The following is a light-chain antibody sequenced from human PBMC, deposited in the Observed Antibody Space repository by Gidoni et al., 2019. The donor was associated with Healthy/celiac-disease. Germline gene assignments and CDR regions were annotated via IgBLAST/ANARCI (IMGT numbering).Light chain of an antibody. V-gene: IGKV1-5*03. CDR1: KSSSSW. CDR3: QQYNSWWT. J-gene: IGKJ1*01. CDR2: KAS. Sequence: DIQMTQSPSTLSASVGDRVTITCRATKSSSSWLAWYQQKPGKAPTLLIYKASSLESGVPSRFSGSGSGTEFTLTISSLQPDDFATYYCQQYNSWWTFGQGTQVEIK.